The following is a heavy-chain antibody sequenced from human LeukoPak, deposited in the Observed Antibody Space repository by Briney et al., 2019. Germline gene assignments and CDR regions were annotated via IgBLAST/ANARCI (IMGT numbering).Heavy chain of an antibody. CDR2: IKQDGSEK. J-gene: IGHJ4*02. V-gene: IGHV3-7*01. CDR3: ASDYYGSGSHRNY. CDR1: GFTFSSYW. Sequence: PGGSLRLSCAASGFTFSSYWMSWVRQAPGKGLEWVANIKQDGSEKYYVDSVKGRFTISRDNAKNSLYLQMNSLRAEDTAVYYCASDYYGSGSHRNYWGQGTLVTVSS. D-gene: IGHD3-10*01.